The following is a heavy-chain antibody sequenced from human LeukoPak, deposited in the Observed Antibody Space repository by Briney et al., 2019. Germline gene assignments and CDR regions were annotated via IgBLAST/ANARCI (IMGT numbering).Heavy chain of an antibody. J-gene: IGHJ5*02. CDR1: GGSISSGDYY. Sequence: SQTLSLTCTVSGGSISSGDYYWSWIRQPPGKGLEWIGYIYYSGSTYYNPSLKSRVTISVDTSKNQFSLKLSSVTAADTAVYYCASGITMIVGSPDGWWFDPWGQGTLVTVSS. D-gene: IGHD3-22*01. CDR3: ASGITMIVGSPDGWWFDP. CDR2: IYYSGST. V-gene: IGHV4-30-4*08.